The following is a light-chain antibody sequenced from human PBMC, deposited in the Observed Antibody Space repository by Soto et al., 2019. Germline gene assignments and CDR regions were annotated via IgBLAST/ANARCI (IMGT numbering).Light chain of an antibody. Sequence: EIVMTQSPVTLSASPGERATLSCRASQSISNNLAWYQQKPGQAPRLLIYGASTRATGIPARFSGSESGTEFTLTISSLQSEDFAVHYCQQYNNWPRTFGQGTKVEIK. CDR1: QSISNN. V-gene: IGKV3-15*01. CDR2: GAS. CDR3: QQYNNWPRT. J-gene: IGKJ1*01.